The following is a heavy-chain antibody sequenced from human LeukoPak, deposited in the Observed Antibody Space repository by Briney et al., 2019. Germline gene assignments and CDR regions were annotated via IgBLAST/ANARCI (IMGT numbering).Heavy chain of an antibody. CDR1: GGSISSGSYY. J-gene: IGHJ3*02. D-gene: IGHD5-18*01. CDR2: IYTSGNT. V-gene: IGHV4-61*02. Sequence: SETLSLTCTVSGGSISSGSYYWSWIRQPAGKGLEWIGRIYTSGNTNYNFPLKSRVTISLDTSEDQISLKLSSVTAADTAVYYCASVDTAMVLAHAFDIWGQGTMVTVSS. CDR3: ASVDTAMVLAHAFDI.